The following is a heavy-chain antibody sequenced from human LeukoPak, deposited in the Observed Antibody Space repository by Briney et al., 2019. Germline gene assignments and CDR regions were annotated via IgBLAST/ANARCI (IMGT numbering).Heavy chain of an antibody. CDR1: GGSIINSNW. CDR3: ARDRYSYGF. V-gene: IGHV4-4*02. D-gene: IGHD5-18*01. CDR2: IDHSGST. J-gene: IGHJ4*02. Sequence: SGTLSLTCAVSGGSIINSNWWSWVRQPPGKGLEWIGEIDHSGSTSYNPSLKSRVTMSVDTSKNQFSLNLRSVTAADTAVYYCARDRYSYGFWGQGILVTVSS.